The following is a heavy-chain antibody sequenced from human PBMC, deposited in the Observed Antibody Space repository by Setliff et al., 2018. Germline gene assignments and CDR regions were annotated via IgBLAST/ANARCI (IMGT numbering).Heavy chain of an antibody. CDR3: ARGRSGDFDY. CDR2: IYYSGTT. Sequence: SETLSLTCTVSGGYIRSFHWSWIRQSPGKGLEWIGYIYYSGTTNYNPSLKSRVTISVDTSKKQFSLKLSSVTAADTAVYYCARGRSGDFDYWGQGTLVTVSS. J-gene: IGHJ4*02. D-gene: IGHD3-3*01. CDR1: GGYIRSFH. V-gene: IGHV4-59*01.